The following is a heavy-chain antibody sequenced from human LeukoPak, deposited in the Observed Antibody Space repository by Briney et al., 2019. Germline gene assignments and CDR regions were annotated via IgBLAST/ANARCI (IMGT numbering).Heavy chain of an antibody. J-gene: IGHJ4*02. Sequence: PSETLSLTCTVSGGSISSGGYYWRWIRQHPGKGLEWIGYIYYSGSTYYNPSLKSRVAISVDTSKSQFSLKLSSVTAADTAVYYCARGATFTRWINYFDYWGQGTLVTVSS. D-gene: IGHD3-10*01. CDR3: ARGATFTRWINYFDY. CDR1: GGSISSGGYY. CDR2: IYYSGST. V-gene: IGHV4-31*03.